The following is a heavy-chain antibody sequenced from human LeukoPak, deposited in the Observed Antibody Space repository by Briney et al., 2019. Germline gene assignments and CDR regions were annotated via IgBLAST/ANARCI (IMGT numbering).Heavy chain of an antibody. J-gene: IGHJ6*02. CDR2: INHSGST. V-gene: IGHV4-34*01. CDR1: GGSFSGYY. Sequence: KTSETLSLTCAVYGGSFSGYYWSWIRQPPGKGLEWIGEINHSGSTNYNPSLKSRVTISVDTSKNQFSLKLSSVTAADTAVYYCARQVGAILEWHMKSPYYGMDVWGQGTTVTVSS. CDR3: ARQVGAILEWHMKSPYYGMDV. D-gene: IGHD3-3*01.